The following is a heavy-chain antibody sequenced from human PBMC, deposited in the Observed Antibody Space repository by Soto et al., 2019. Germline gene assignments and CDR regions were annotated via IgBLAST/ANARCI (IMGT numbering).Heavy chain of an antibody. Sequence: SETLSLTCTVSGGSISSGGYYWSWIRHHPGKGLEWIGYIYYSGSTYYNPSLKSRVTISVDTSKNQFSLKLSSVTAADTAVYYCARSGADGYCSSTSCHNGMDVWGQGTTVTVSS. CDR2: IYYSGST. J-gene: IGHJ6*02. CDR1: GGSISSGGYY. V-gene: IGHV4-31*03. CDR3: ARSGADGYCSSTSCHNGMDV. D-gene: IGHD2-2*02.